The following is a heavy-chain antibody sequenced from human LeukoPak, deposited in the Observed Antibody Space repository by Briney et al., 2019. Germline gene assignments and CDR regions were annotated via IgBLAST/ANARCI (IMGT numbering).Heavy chain of an antibody. CDR1: GGSFSGYY. V-gene: IGHV4-34*01. J-gene: IGHJ4*02. CDR2: INHSGST. CDR3: ARGGKVMATITTFDY. D-gene: IGHD5-24*01. Sequence: PSETLSLTCAVYGGSFSGYYWSWIRQPPGKGLEWSGEINHSGSTNYNPSLKSRVTISVDTSKNQFSLKLSSVTAADTAVYYCARGGKVMATITTFDYWGQGNLVTVSS.